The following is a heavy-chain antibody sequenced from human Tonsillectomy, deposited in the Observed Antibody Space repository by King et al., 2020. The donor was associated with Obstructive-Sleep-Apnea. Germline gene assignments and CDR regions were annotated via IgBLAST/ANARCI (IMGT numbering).Heavy chain of an antibody. V-gene: IGHV4-30-4*07. Sequence: QLQESGPGLVKPSQTLSLTCAVSGGSISSGGYSWSWIRQPPGKGLEWIGYIYYSGSTYYNPSLKSRVTISLDTSKKQFSLKLNFVSAADTAVYYCARAVVVVAGNWFDPWGQGTLVTVSS. CDR2: IYYSGST. D-gene: IGHD2-2*01. J-gene: IGHJ5*02. CDR1: GGSISSGGYS. CDR3: ARAVVVVAGNWFDP.